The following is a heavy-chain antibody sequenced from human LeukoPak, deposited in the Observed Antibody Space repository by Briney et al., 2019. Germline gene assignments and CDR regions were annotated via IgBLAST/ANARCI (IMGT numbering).Heavy chain of an antibody. D-gene: IGHD2-15*01. CDR3: ARGIVDLLVGDSYYFDY. J-gene: IGHJ4*02. V-gene: IGHV6-1*01. Sequence: SQTLSLTSAISGDSVSSNSAAWNWIRQSPSRGLEWLGRTYYRSKWYNDYAVSVKSRITINPDTSKNQFSLQLNSVTPEDTAVYYCARGIVDLLVGDSYYFDYWGQGTLVTVSS. CDR1: GDSVSSNSAA. CDR2: TYYRSKWYN.